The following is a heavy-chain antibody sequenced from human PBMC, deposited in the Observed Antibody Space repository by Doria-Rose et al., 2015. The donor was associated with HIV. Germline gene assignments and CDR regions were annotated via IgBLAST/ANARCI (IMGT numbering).Heavy chain of an antibody. CDR1: GGSISSYY. Sequence: QVQLQESGPGLVKPSETLSLTCTVSGGSISSYYWSWIRQSPGRGLEWIGYISNSGYTNSNPSLRSRVTISLDTSKNHVSLKLRSVTAADTAVYYCARDRLGAVPAPDYWGQGTLVTVSS. J-gene: IGHJ4*02. CDR3: ARDRLGAVPAPDY. D-gene: IGHD3-16*01. CDR2: ISNSGYT. V-gene: IGHV4-59*01.